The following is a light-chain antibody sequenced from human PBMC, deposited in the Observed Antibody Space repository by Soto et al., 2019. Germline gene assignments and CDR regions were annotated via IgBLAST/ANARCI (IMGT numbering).Light chain of an antibody. CDR1: QSVSSSY. V-gene: IGKV3-20*01. J-gene: IGKJ5*01. Sequence: EILLTRSPGTLVLSPGERAPPFVRASQSVSSSYLAWYQQKPGQAPRLLIYGASSRATGIPDRFSGSGSGTDFTLTISRLEPEDFAVYYCQQYGSSRGTFGQQTRLE. CDR2: GAS. CDR3: QQYGSSRGT.